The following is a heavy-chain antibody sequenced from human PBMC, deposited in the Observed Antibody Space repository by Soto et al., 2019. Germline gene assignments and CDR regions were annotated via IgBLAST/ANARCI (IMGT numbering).Heavy chain of an antibody. CDR2: MNPNSGNT. CDR1: GYTFTSYD. J-gene: IGHJ5*02. CDR3: ARERLGRDLRFDP. V-gene: IGHV1-8*01. D-gene: IGHD7-27*01. Sequence: ASAKVSCKASGYTFTSYDINWVRQATGQGLEWMGWMNPNSGNTGYAQKFQGRVTMTRNTSISTAYMELSSLRSEDTAVYYCARERLGRDLRFDPWGQGTLVTVSS.